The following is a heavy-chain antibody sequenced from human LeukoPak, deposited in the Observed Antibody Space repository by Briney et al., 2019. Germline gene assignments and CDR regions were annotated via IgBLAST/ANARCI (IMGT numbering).Heavy chain of an antibody. J-gene: IGHJ2*01. Sequence: ASVMLSCEASGYTFTSYGISWVRQAPGQGLEWMGWISAYDGNTNYAQKLQGRVTMTPDTSTSTDYMELRSLRSDDMSVYYWARCSTVVVTASHLGRRGTGVSVLWG. CDR1: GYTFTSYG. CDR2: ISAYDGNT. V-gene: IGHV1-18*03. D-gene: IGHD2-21*02. CDR3: ARCSTVVVTASHLGRRGTGVSVL.